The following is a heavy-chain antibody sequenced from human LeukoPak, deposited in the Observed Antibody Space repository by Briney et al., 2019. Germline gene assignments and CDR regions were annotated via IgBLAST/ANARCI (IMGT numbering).Heavy chain of an antibody. CDR1: GFTFTNYE. Sequence: TGGSLRLSCAASGFTFTNYEMNWVRQAPGKGLEWVSYISNRGNTIYYADSVKGRFTISRDNAKNSLYLQMNSLRAEDTAVYYCARAPQVAYFDYWGQGTLVTVSS. J-gene: IGHJ4*02. D-gene: IGHD5-12*01. CDR3: ARAPQVAYFDY. CDR2: ISNRGNTI. V-gene: IGHV3-48*03.